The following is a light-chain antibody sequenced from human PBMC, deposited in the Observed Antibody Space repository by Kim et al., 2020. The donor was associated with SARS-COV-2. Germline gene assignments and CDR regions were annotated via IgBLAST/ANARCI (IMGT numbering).Light chain of an antibody. Sequence: VQLTCTTSGGNGGYAFAANEQRAEKGPRDLMELSRAGSHRRGDGIPDRFSGSGSGAERYLTISSLQCEDEADYYCQTWGTGIRVVFGGGTKLTVL. CDR2: LSRAGSH. V-gene: IGLV4-69*01. J-gene: IGLJ2*01. CDR3: QTWGTGIRVV. CDR1: GGNGGYA.